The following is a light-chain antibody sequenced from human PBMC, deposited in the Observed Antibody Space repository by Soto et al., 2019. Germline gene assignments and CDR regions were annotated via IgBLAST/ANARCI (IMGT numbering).Light chain of an antibody. Sequence: DIQMTQSPSTPSASVGDRVTITCRASQSIDSWLAWYQQKPGKAPNLLIYKTSNLESGVPSRFSGSGSGTEFTLTISSLQSEDFAVYYCQQYNNWPPSSLTFGGGTKVDIK. CDR1: QSIDSW. V-gene: IGKV1-5*03. CDR2: KTS. J-gene: IGKJ4*01. CDR3: QQYNNWPPSSLT.